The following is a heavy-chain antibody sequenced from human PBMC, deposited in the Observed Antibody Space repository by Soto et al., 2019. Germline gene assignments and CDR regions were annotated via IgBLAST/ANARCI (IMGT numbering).Heavy chain of an antibody. CDR2: ISGSGGST. V-gene: IGHV3-23*01. CDR3: AKDLEDSSSWYVGYYGMDV. J-gene: IGHJ6*02. CDR1: GFTFSSYA. D-gene: IGHD6-13*01. Sequence: EVQLLESGGGLVQPGGSLRLSCAASGFTFSSYAMSWVRQAPGKGLEWVSAISGSGGSTYYADSVKGRFTISRDNSKNTLDLQMNSLRAEDTAVYYCAKDLEDSSSWYVGYYGMDVWGQGTTVTVSS.